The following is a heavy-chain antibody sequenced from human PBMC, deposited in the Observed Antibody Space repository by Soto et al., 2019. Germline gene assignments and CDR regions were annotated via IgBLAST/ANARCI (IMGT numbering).Heavy chain of an antibody. J-gene: IGHJ6*03. CDR2: IKGDGSIT. V-gene: IGHV3-74*01. D-gene: IGHD3-10*01. CDR3: ARGASGRYYRDV. CDR1: GFTLSNYW. Sequence: DEQVVESGGGLVQPGGSLRLSCTASGFTLSNYWIHWVRQASGKGLVWVSRIKGDGSITNYADSVRGRFSISRDNAKNTVYLQMDSLRDEDTAVYYCARGASGRYYRDVWGKGTTVTVS.